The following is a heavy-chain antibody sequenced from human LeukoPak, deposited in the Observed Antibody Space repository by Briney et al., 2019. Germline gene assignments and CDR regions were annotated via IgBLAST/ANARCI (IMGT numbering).Heavy chain of an antibody. CDR2: ISSSSSYI. V-gene: IGHV3-21*01. D-gene: IGHD3-9*01. J-gene: IGHJ6*03. CDR3: ARDRGGTDFLTGYYSGSYMDV. CDR1: GFTFSSYA. Sequence: PGGSLRLSCAASGFTFSSYAMSWVRQAPGKGLEWVSSISSSSSYIYYADSVKGRFTTSRDNAKNSLYLQMSSLRAEDTAVYYCARDRGGTDFLTGYYSGSYMDVGGKGPRSPSP.